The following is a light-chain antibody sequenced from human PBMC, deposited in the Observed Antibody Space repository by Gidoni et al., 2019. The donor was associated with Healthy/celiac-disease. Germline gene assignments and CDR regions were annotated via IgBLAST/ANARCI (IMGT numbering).Light chain of an antibody. Sequence: VTISWSGGSSNIGAGYDVHWYQQLPGTAPKLLIYGNSNRPSGVPDRFSGSKSGTSASLAITGLQAEDEADYYCQSYDSSLSGYVFGTGTKVTVL. CDR1: SSNIGAGYD. CDR2: GNS. J-gene: IGLJ1*01. V-gene: IGLV1-40*01. CDR3: QSYDSSLSGYV.